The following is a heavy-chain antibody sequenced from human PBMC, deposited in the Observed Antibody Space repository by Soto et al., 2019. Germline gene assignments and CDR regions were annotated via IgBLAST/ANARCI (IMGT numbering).Heavy chain of an antibody. CDR1: GGSISSSY. CDR2: IYYSGST. D-gene: IGHD5-18*01. V-gene: IGHV4-59*01. CDR3: ARDVGGYNYGEGPFDY. J-gene: IGHJ4*02. Sequence: SETLSLTCTVSGGSISSSYCSWIRQPPGKGLEWIGYIYYSGSTNYNPSLKSRVTISVDTSKNQFSLKLSSVTAADTAVYYCARDVGGYNYGEGPFDYWGQGTLVTVSS.